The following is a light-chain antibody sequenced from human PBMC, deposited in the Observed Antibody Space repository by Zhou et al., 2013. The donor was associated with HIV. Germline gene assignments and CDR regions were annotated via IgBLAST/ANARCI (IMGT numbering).Light chain of an antibody. V-gene: IGKV1-39*01. CDR1: QRISSY. CDR3: QQSYSTPPDT. J-gene: IGKJ2*01. Sequence: IQMTQSPSSLSASVGDRVTITCRASQRISSYLNWYQQKPGKAPKLLIYAASTLQSGVPLRFSGSGSGTDFTLTISSLQPEDFATYYCQQSYSTPPDTFGLGDQAGDQT. CDR2: AAS.